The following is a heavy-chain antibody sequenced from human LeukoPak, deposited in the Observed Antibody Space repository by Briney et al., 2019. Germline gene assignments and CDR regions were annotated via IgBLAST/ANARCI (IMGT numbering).Heavy chain of an antibody. CDR1: GFTFSTYN. J-gene: IGHJ4*02. CDR3: ARSPAGIGDY. CDR2: ISSDSRII. D-gene: IGHD1-26*01. Sequence: TGGSLRLSCAASGFTFSTYNMNWVRQAPGKGREWVSFISSDSRIIYYADSVKGRFTVSRDNAKNSLYLQINSLRDEDTAVYYCARSPAGIGDYWGQGTLVTVSS. V-gene: IGHV3-48*02.